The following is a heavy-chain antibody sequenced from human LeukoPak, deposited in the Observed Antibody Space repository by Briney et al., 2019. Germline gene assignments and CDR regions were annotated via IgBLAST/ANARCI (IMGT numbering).Heavy chain of an antibody. V-gene: IGHV3-48*04. CDR1: GFTFSSYG. D-gene: IGHD5-24*01. CDR3: ARLDGYNYIDF. CDR2: ISSGSSTI. J-gene: IGHJ4*02. Sequence: GGSLRLSCAASGFTFSSYGMNWVRQAPGKGLEWVSYISSGSSTIYYADSVKGRFTISRDNPKNSLYLQMNSLRAEDSALYYCARLDGYNYIDFWGQGTLVTVSS.